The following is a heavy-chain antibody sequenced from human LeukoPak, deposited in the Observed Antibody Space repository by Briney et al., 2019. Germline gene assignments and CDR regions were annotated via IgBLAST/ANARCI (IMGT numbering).Heavy chain of an antibody. CDR1: GDSISGFY. CDR2: IYYSGTT. V-gene: IGHV4-59*08. D-gene: IGHD1-26*01. Sequence: SETLSLTCTVSGDSISGFYWSWIRQPPGKGLEWLAYIYYSGTTNYNPSLKSRVTVSVDTSNNQFSLKLDSVTAADTAVYYCARHGGSYSSRSSFDTWGQGTLVTVSS. J-gene: IGHJ5*02. CDR3: ARHGGSYSSRSSFDT.